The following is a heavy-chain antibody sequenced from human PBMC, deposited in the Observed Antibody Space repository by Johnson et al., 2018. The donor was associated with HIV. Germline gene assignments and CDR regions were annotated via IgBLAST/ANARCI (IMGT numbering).Heavy chain of an antibody. D-gene: IGHD7-27*01. J-gene: IGHJ3*02. CDR2: ISYDGSNK. Sequence: QVQLVESGGGLVQPGRSLKLSCAASGFTFDDYAMHWVRQTPGKGLEWVAVISYDGSNKYYADSVKGRFTISRDNSKNTLYLQMNSLRAGDTAVYYCARGLTGDDAFDIWGQGTMVTVSS. CDR3: ARGLTGDDAFDI. V-gene: IGHV3-30*03. CDR1: GFTFDDYA.